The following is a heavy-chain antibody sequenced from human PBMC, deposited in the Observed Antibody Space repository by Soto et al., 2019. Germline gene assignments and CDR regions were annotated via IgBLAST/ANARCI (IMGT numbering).Heavy chain of an antibody. CDR1: GYTCTSYG. D-gene: IGHD4-17*01. CDR2: IIAYNGNT. V-gene: IGHV1-18*01. Sequence: QVQLVQSGAEVKKPGASVKVSCKAAGYTCTSYGISWVRQAPGQGLEWMGGIIAYNGNTNYAQKLQCRVTMTTDTSTRTSDMELRSLRSDDTAVYYCARDLIYGDEGYWGQGTLVTVSS. CDR3: ARDLIYGDEGY. J-gene: IGHJ4*02.